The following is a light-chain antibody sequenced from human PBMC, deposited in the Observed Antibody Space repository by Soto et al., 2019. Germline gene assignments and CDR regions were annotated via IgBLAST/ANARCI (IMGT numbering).Light chain of an antibody. Sequence: QAVVTQPPSVSGAPGQRVTISCTGNSSNLGAGYDVHWYQQLPGTAPKVVIYGNRNRPSGVPERFSGSKSGTSASLAITGLQPEDEADYYCQAYDYSLTASVFGGGTKVTVL. CDR3: QAYDYSLTASV. V-gene: IGLV1-40*01. J-gene: IGLJ3*02. CDR2: GNR. CDR1: SSNLGAGYD.